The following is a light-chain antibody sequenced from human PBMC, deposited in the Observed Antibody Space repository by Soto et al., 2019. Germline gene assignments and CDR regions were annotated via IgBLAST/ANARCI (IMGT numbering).Light chain of an antibody. CDR3: QQRSNWPPALT. CDR2: DAS. CDR1: QSVSSSY. J-gene: IGKJ4*01. Sequence: EIVLTQSPGTLSLSPGDRATLSCRASQSVSSSYLAWYQQKPGQAPRLLIYDASNRATGIPARFSGSGSGTDLTLTISSLEPEDFAVYYCQQRSNWPPALTSGGGTKVDIK. V-gene: IGKV3D-20*02.